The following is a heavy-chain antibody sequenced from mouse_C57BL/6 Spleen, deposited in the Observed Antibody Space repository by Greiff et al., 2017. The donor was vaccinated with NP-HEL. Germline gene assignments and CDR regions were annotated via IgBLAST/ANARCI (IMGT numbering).Heavy chain of an antibody. D-gene: IGHD2-4*01. V-gene: IGHV1-64*01. CDR2: IHTNSGST. J-gene: IGHJ2*01. CDR1: GYTFTSYW. Sequence: QVKLQQPGAELVKPGASVKLSCKASGYTFTSYWMHWVKQRPGQGLEWIGMIHTNSGSTNYNEKFKSKATLTVDKSSSTAYMQLSSLTSEDSAVYYCAMGGLRRFDYWGQGTTLTVSS. CDR3: AMGGLRRFDY.